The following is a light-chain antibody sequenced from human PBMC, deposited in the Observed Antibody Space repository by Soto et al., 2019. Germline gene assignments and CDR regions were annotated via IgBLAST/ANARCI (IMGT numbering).Light chain of an antibody. Sequence: EIVLTQSPGTLSLSPGERATLSCRASQSISSSYLAWYQQKPGQAPGLLIYGASRRATGIPDRFIGSGSGTDFTLTISRLEPEDFATYYCQQVNSYPLTFGGGTRVEIK. CDR1: QSISSSY. CDR2: GAS. V-gene: IGKV3-20*01. J-gene: IGKJ4*01. CDR3: QQVNSYPLT.